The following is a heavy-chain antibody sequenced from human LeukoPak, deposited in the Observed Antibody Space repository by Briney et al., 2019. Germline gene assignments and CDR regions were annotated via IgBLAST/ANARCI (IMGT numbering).Heavy chain of an antibody. CDR2: IYYSGST. CDR3: ARDGVSALNLYSDL. V-gene: IGHV4-39*07. J-gene: IGHJ2*01. D-gene: IGHD3-3*01. CDR1: GGSISSSSYY. Sequence: SETLSLTCTVSGGSISSSSYYWGWIRQPPGKGLEWIGSIYYSGSTYYNPSLKSRVTISVDTSKNQFSLSLISVTAADTAVYYCARDGVSALNLYSDLWGRGTLVTVSS.